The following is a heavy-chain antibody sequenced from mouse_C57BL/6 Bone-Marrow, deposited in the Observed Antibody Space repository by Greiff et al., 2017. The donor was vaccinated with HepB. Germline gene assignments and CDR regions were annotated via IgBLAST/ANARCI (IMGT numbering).Heavy chain of an antibody. J-gene: IGHJ2*01. CDR2: INYYGSST. CDR3: ARDRRGYYGFDY. V-gene: IGHV5-16*01. CDR1: GFTFSDYY. Sequence: EVKLVESEGGLVQPGSSMKLSCTASGFTFSDYYMAWVRQVPEKGLEWVANINYYGSSTYYLDSLKSRFIISRDNAKNILYLQMSSLKSEDTATYYCARDRRGYYGFDYWGQGTTLTVSS. D-gene: IGHD1-1*01.